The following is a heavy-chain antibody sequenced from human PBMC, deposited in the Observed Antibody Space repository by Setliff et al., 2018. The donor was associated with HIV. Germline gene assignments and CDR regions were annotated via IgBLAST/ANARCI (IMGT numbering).Heavy chain of an antibody. CDR2: VYHSGNT. CDR1: GYSIRSSYW. J-gene: IGHJ2*01. CDR3: ARTALWFDKADWYFDL. D-gene: IGHD3-10*01. V-gene: IGHV4-28*01. Sequence: SETLSLTCAVSGYSIRSSYWWGWIRQSPGKGLEWIGNVYHSGNTYYNPSLKRRVTMSVDTFKNQFSLKLSSVTAVDTAVYYCARTALWFDKADWYFDLWGRGTLVTVSS.